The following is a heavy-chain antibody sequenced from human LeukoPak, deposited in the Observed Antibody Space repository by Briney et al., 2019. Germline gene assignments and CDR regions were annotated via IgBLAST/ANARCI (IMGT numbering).Heavy chain of an antibody. CDR1: GFAFSTYS. J-gene: IGHJ5*01. D-gene: IGHD2-15*01. CDR2: ITSTSIYI. Sequence: GGSLSLSSAASGFAFSTYSIHWVAQAPGTGLKWFASITSTSIYIYYAHSLKARFIVSSDIARNSLYLQMNSLMAEDTAVYYCARGRACETCYRASDSWGQGTLVTVSS. V-gene: IGHV3-21*01. CDR3: ARGRACETCYRASDS.